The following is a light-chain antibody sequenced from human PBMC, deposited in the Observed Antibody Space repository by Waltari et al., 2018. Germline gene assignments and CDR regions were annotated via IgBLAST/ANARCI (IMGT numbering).Light chain of an antibody. Sequence: DIVMTQSPLSLPVTPGEPASISCRSTQSLLHSSGNNFLDWYLQKPGQSPQLLIYLGSNRASGVPDRFSGIGSGTDFTLKISRVEAEDVGVYYCMQALQTPFTFGPGTKVDIK. CDR3: MQALQTPFT. CDR1: QSLLHSSGNNF. CDR2: LGS. J-gene: IGKJ3*01. V-gene: IGKV2-28*01.